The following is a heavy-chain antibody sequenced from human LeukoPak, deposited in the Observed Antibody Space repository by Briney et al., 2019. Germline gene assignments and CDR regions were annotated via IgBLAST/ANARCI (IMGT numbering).Heavy chain of an antibody. CDR1: GFTFSNAW. D-gene: IGHD2-15*01. V-gene: IGHV3-15*01. CDR2: IKSKTDGGTT. J-gene: IGHJ3*02. Sequence: GGSLRLSCAASGFTFSNAWMGWVRQAPGKGLEWVGRIKSKTDGGTTDYAAPVKGRFTISRDDSKNTLYLQMNSLKTEDTAVYYCAYSYGPDDAFDIWGQGTMVTVSS. CDR3: AYSYGPDDAFDI.